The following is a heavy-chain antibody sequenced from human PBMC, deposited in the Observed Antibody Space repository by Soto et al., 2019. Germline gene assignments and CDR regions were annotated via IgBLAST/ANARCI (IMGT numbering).Heavy chain of an antibody. CDR1: GESISSSSYY. D-gene: IGHD2-21*02. CDR2: IYYSGRT. J-gene: IGHJ4*02. Sequence: SETLSLTCIVSGESISSSSYYWGWIRQPPGKGLEWIGSIYYSGRTYYNPSFKSRVTISIDTSKNQFSLKLSSVTATDTAVYYCARQRTTVVTQAYFDHWGQGVLVTVSS. CDR3: ARQRTTVVTQAYFDH. V-gene: IGHV4-39*01.